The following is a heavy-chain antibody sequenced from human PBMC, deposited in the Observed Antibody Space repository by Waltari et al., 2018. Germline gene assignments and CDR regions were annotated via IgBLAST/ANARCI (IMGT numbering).Heavy chain of an antibody. D-gene: IGHD1-7*01. CDR1: GCLFSSYG. J-gene: IGHJ6*02. Sequence: EVQLVESGGGSVQPGGSLRLSCTGSGCLFSSYGMHWVRQGPGEGLVCVSRINGDGSSTTYADSVQGRFTTTRDNAKSTLYLEMNSLKSEDTGVYYCAREENYDFAMDVWGQGTTVTVSS. V-gene: IGHV3-74*01. CDR3: AREENYDFAMDV. CDR2: INGDGSST.